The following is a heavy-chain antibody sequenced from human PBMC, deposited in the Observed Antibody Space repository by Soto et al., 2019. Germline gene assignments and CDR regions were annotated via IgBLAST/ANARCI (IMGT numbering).Heavy chain of an antibody. CDR3: TTGQRPIRFLEWLSRYYFDF. D-gene: IGHD3-3*01. Sequence: ASVKVCCKFPGYTLAELSMHLFREDPGKGLEWMGGFNPEDGETIYSQKFQGRVSMTEDTSTDTAYMELSSLRSEDTALYYCTTGQRPIRFLEWLSRYYFDFWGQGTLVTVSS. CDR1: GYTLAELS. CDR2: FNPEDGET. V-gene: IGHV1-24*01. J-gene: IGHJ4*02.